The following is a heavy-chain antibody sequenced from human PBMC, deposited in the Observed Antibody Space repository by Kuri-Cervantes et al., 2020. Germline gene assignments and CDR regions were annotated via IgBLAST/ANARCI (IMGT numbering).Heavy chain of an antibody. Sequence: ASVKVSCKASGYTFTSYGISWVRQAPGQGLEWMGWISAYNGNTNYVQKLQGRVTMTTDTSTSTAYMELRSLRSDDTAVYYCARVGYYYDSSGYLRWGVAFDYWGQGTLVTVSS. CDR3: ARVGYYYDSSGYLRWGVAFDY. V-gene: IGHV1-18*01. CDR1: GYTFTSYG. D-gene: IGHD3-22*01. CDR2: ISAYNGNT. J-gene: IGHJ4*02.